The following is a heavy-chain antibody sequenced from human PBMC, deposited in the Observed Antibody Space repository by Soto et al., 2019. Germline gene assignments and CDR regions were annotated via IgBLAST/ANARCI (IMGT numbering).Heavy chain of an antibody. Sequence: QVQLQESGPGLVKPSETLSLTCTVSGGSISSYYWSWIRQPAGKGLEWIGRIYTSGSTNYNPSLKSRVTMSVDTSKNQFSLKRSSVTAADPAVYYCARGGMGYYYGSGKGYFDYWGQGTLVTVSS. CDR3: ARGGMGYYYGSGKGYFDY. V-gene: IGHV4-4*07. J-gene: IGHJ4*02. CDR1: GGSISSYY. CDR2: IYTSGST. D-gene: IGHD3-10*01.